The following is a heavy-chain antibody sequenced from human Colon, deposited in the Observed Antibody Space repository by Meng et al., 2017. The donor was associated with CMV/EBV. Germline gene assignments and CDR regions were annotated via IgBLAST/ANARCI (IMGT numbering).Heavy chain of an antibody. V-gene: IGHV3-74*01. CDR3: AREGYSNFDY. D-gene: IGHD4-11*01. CDR2: INSDGSST. CDR1: GFTFSSYW. J-gene: IGHJ4*02. Sequence: GESLKISCAASGFTFSSYWMHWVRQAPGKGLVWVSRINSDGSSTSYADSVKGRFTISRDNAKNTLYLQMNSLRPEDTALYYCAREGYSNFDYWGQGTLVTVSS.